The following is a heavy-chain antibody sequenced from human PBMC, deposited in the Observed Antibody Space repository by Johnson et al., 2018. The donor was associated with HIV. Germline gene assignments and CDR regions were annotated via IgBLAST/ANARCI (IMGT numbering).Heavy chain of an antibody. D-gene: IGHD6-13*01. V-gene: IGHV3-30-3*01. CDR3: ARETRSAAAGHGAFDI. CDR1: GFTFSSYA. J-gene: IGHJ3*02. CDR2: ISYDGSNK. Sequence: QVQLVESGGGVVQPGRSLRLSCAASGFTFSSYAMHWVRQAPGKGLEWVAVISYDGSNKYYADSVKGRFTISRDNSKNTLYLQMNSLRAEDTAVYYCARETRSAAAGHGAFDIWGQGTVVTVSS.